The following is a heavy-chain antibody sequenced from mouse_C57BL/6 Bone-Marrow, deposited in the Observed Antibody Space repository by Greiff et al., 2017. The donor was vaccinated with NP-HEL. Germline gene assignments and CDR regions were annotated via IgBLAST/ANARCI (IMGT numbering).Heavy chain of an antibody. D-gene: IGHD1-1*01. J-gene: IGHJ1*03. CDR1: GYTFTSYW. CDR3: AREGFITTVGDV. CDR2: IDPSDSYT. V-gene: IGHV1-69*01. Sequence: QVQLQQPGAELVMPGASVKLSCKASGYTFTSYWMHWVKQRPGQGLEWIGEIDPSDSYTNYNQKFKGKSTLTVDKSSSTAYMQLSSLTSEDSAVYYCAREGFITTVGDVWGTGTTVTVSS.